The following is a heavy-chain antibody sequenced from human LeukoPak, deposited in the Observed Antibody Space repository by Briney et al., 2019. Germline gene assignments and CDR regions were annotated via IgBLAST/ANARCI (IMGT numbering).Heavy chain of an antibody. CDR3: ARGRSHQLLWGGWYYYGMDV. J-gene: IGHJ6*02. V-gene: IGHV1-8*01. Sequence: ASVKVSCKASGYTLTRYWIKWGREATGHRVEGRGDRDPHTGYTHYVQKFQGRVTMTRNTSISTAYMELSSLRSEDTAVYYCARGRSHQLLWGGWYYYGMDVWGQGTTVTVSS. CDR2: RDPHTGYT. D-gene: IGHD2-2*01. CDR1: GYTLTRYW.